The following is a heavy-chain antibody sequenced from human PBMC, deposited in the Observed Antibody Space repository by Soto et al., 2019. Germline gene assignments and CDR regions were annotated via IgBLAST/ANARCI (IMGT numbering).Heavy chain of an antibody. CDR1: GGSFSGYY. V-gene: IGHV4-34*01. CDR3: AGGLVLPYYYYGMDV. D-gene: IGHD6-13*01. CDR2: INHSGST. J-gene: IGHJ6*02. Sequence: QVQLQQWGAGLLKPSETLSLTCAVYGGSFSGYYWSWIRQPPGKGLEWIGEINHSGSTNYNPSLKRRVNISVDTSKNQFSLKLSSVTAADTAVYYCAGGLVLPYYYYGMDVWGQGTTVTVSS.